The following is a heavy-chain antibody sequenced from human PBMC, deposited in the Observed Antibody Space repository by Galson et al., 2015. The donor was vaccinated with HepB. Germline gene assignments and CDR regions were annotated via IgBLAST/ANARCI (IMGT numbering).Heavy chain of an antibody. J-gene: IGHJ6*03. D-gene: IGHD3-3*01. Sequence: SLRLSCAASGFTFSSYSMNWVRQAPGKGLEWVSYISSSSSTIYYADSVKGRFTISRDNAKNSLYLQMNSLRAEDTAVYYCARYYDFWSGYYSGYYYMDVWGKGTTVTVSS. CDR1: GFTFSSYS. CDR3: ARYYDFWSGYYSGYYYMDV. CDR2: ISSSSSTI. V-gene: IGHV3-48*01.